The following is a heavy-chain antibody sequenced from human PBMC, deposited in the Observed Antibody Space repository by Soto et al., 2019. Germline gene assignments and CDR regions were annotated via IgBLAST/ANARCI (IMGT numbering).Heavy chain of an antibody. Sequence: PSETLSLTCTVSGGSISSYYWSWIRQPPGKGLEWIGYIYYSGSTNYNPSLKSRVTISVDTSKNQFSLKLSSVTAADTAVYYCARLGSGTTVTTDNWFDPWGQGTLVTVSS. CDR3: ARLGSGTTVTTDNWFDP. J-gene: IGHJ5*02. CDR1: GGSISSYY. D-gene: IGHD4-17*01. CDR2: IYYSGST. V-gene: IGHV4-59*08.